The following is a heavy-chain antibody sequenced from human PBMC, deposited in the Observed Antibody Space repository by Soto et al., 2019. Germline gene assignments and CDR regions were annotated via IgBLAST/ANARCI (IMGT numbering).Heavy chain of an antibody. CDR2: ISGSGGNS. V-gene: IGHV3-23*01. Sequence: EVQLLESGGGLVQPGGSLRLSCVASGFTFSSYAMSWVRQATGKGLEWVSAISGSGGNSYYVGSVKGRFTTSRDNSKNTLYLQMNSLRAEDTAVYFCAKGRAATDYAMDVWGQGTTVTVSS. J-gene: IGHJ6*02. D-gene: IGHD6-13*01. CDR3: AKGRAATDYAMDV. CDR1: GFTFSSYA.